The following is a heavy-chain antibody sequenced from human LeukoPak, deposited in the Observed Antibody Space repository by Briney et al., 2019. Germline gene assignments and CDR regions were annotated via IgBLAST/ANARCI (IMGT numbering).Heavy chain of an antibody. CDR1: GGSISSYY. D-gene: IGHD3-16*01. V-gene: IGHV4-59*01. CDR2: IYYSGST. Sequence: SETLSLTSTVSGGSISSYYWSWIRQPPGKGLEWIGYIYYSGSTNYNPSLKSRVTISVDTSKNQFSLKLSSVTAADTAVYYCARVNDYVWGGNWFDPWGQGTLVTVSS. J-gene: IGHJ5*02. CDR3: ARVNDYVWGGNWFDP.